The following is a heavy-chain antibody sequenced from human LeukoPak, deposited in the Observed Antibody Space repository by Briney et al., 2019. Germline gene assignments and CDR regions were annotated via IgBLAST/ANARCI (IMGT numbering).Heavy chain of an antibody. Sequence: GGSLRLSCAASGFTFSSYGMSWVRQAPGKGLEWVSAISGGKSSTYYADSVKGRFTISRDSSKNTLYLQMNSLRAEDTALYYCAKGDAYCGGDCYPDWGQGTLVTVSS. J-gene: IGHJ4*02. CDR3: AKGDAYCGGDCYPD. D-gene: IGHD2-21*02. CDR1: GFTFSSYG. CDR2: ISGGKSST. V-gene: IGHV3-23*01.